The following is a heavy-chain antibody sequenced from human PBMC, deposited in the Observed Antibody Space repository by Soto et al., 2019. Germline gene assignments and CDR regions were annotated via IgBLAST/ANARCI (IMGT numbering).Heavy chain of an antibody. CDR3: AKEGSTYSNSEIPGH. CDR2: ISGSGYST. J-gene: IGHJ4*02. V-gene: IGHV3-23*01. CDR1: GFTFSNYA. Sequence: EVRLLESGGGLVQPGGSLRLSCAASGFTFSNYAMSWVRQAPGKGLEWVSTISGSGYSTYYGGPVKGRFTISRDNSENTLYLRMNSLRADDTAVYYCAKEGSTYSNSEIPGHWGQGTLVTVSS. D-gene: IGHD4-4*01.